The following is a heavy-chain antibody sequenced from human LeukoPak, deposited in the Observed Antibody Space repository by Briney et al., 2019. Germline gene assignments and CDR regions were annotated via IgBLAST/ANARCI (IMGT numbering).Heavy chain of an antibody. D-gene: IGHD3-22*01. CDR3: AKGDLVTYYYDSSGYSLFDY. CDR2: ISGSGSST. CDR1: GFTFSSYA. Sequence: PGGSLRLSCAASGFTFSSYAMSWVRLAPGKGLECVSGISGSGSSTYYADSVKGRFTISRDNSKNTLYLQMNSLRAEDTAVYYCAKGDLVTYYYDSSGYSLFDYWGQGTLVTVSS. V-gene: IGHV3-23*01. J-gene: IGHJ4*02.